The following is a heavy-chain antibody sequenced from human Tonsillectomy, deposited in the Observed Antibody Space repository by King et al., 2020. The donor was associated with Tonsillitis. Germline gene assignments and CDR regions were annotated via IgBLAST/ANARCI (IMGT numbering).Heavy chain of an antibody. CDR3: AREYGAPGTGGFDI. V-gene: IGHV3-30*01. D-gene: IGHD2-8*02. CDR2: ISPDGNNK. CDR1: GFTLSSYD. J-gene: IGHJ3*02. Sequence: VQLVESGGGVVQPGRSLRLSCAASGFTLSSYDMHWVRQAPGKGLEWVASISPDGNNKYYAASLKGRFTISRDSSENTLYLQMNSLRPEDTAVYYCAREYGAPGTGGFDIWGQGTMVTVSS.